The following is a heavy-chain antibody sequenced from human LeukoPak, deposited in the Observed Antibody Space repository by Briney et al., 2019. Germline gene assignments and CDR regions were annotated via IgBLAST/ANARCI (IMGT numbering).Heavy chain of an antibody. CDR1: GFTFTSSA. V-gene: IGHV1-58*01. CDR3: AREHSNNNWFDP. J-gene: IGHJ5*02. CDR2: IVVGSGNT. D-gene: IGHD6-13*01. Sequence: SVKVSCKASGFTFTSSAVQWVRQARGQRLEWIGWIVVGSGNTNYAQKFQERVTITRDMSTSTAYMELSSLRSEDTAVYYCAREHSNNNWFDPWGQGTLVTVSS.